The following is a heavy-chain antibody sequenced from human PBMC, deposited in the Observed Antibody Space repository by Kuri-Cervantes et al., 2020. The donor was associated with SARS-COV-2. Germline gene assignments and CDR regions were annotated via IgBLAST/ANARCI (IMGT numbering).Heavy chain of an antibody. CDR3: ARHIIVARPLVDY. Sequence: SETLSLTCTVSGGSVSSGSYYWSWIRQPPGKGLEWIGYIYYSGSTNYNSSLKSRVTISVDTSKNQFSLKLSSVIAADTAAYYCARHIIVARPLVDYWGQGTLVTVSS. V-gene: IGHV4-61*01. J-gene: IGHJ4*02. CDR1: GGSVSSGSYY. D-gene: IGHD6-6*01. CDR2: IYYSGST.